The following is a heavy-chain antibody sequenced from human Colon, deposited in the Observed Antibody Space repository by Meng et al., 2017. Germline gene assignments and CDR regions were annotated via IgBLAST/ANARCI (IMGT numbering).Heavy chain of an antibody. CDR2: MNPNSGNT. D-gene: IGHD3-16*01. J-gene: IGHJ3*02. V-gene: IGHV1-8*01. CDR1: GYTFTSYD. Sequence: QGAVVESGAEVKKPGASVKVSCKASGYTFTSYDINWVRQATGQGLEWMGWMNPNSGNTGYAQKFQGRVTMTRNTSISTAYMELSSLRSEDTAVYYCARGIMITFGGALDAFDIWGQGTMVTVSS. CDR3: ARGIMITFGGALDAFDI.